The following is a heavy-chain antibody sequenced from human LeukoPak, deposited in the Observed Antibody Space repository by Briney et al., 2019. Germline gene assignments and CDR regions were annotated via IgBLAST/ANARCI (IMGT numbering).Heavy chain of an antibody. CDR2: ISSSSAFI. D-gene: IGHD3-10*02. CDR3: ATSRNVGEHAFDI. V-gene: IGHV3-21*01. J-gene: IGHJ3*02. Sequence: PGGSLRLSCAASGFTFGSYSMNWVGQAPGKGLEWVSVISSSSAFIYYADSVKGRFTISRDNAKNSLYLQMNSLRAEDTAVYYCATSRNVGEHAFDIWGQGTMVTVSS. CDR1: GFTFGSYS.